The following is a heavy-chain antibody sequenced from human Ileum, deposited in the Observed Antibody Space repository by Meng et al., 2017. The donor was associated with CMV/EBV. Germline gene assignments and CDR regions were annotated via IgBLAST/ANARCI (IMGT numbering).Heavy chain of an antibody. CDR1: RGSISSDY. CDR2: IYTSGST. CDR3: VRGPYSSSWSSFDY. J-gene: IGHJ4*02. Sequence: GRLQASGPGSVKPSETLALTRPVSRGSISSDYWSWIRQPAGKGLEWIGRIYTSGSTNYNPSLKSRVTMSVDTSKTQFSLKLSSVTAADTAVYYCVRGPYSSSWSSFDYWGQGTLVTVSS. V-gene: IGHV4-4*07. D-gene: IGHD6-13*01.